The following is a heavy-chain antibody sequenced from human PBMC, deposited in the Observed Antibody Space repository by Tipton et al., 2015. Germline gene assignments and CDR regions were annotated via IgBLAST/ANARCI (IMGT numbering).Heavy chain of an antibody. Sequence: TLSLTCSVSGSSVSSGNYYWSWIRQPPGKGLEWIGYVSHSDTSHYNPSLKSRVTISVDTSKNQFSLTLNSLTAADTAVYYCAREGSSWYFGVYWGQGALVSVSS. V-gene: IGHV4-61*01. CDR1: GSSVSSGNYY. CDR2: VSHSDTS. J-gene: IGHJ4*02. D-gene: IGHD6-13*01. CDR3: AREGSSWYFGVY.